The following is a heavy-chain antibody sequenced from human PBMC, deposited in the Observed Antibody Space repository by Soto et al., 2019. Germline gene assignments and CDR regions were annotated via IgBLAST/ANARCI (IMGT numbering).Heavy chain of an antibody. CDR1: GFPFNNYA. CDR3: AIHFYYGSGSYYAVDY. CDR2: ISASGGST. J-gene: IGHJ4*02. V-gene: IGHV3-23*01. Sequence: EVQLLESGGGLVQPGGSRRLSWVVSGFPFNNYAMNWVRQAPGKGLGWVSGISASGGSTYYADSVKGRFTISRDSSKHTLYLQMNSLRADDTAIYYCAIHFYYGSGSYYAVDYWGQGTLVTVSS. D-gene: IGHD3-10*01.